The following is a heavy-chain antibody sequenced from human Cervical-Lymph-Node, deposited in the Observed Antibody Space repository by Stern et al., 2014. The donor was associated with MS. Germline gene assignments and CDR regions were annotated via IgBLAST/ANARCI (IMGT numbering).Heavy chain of an antibody. CDR2: IFSNDQK. V-gene: IGHV2-26*01. J-gene: IGHJ5*02. CDR1: GISLTYTGMG. D-gene: IGHD6-19*01. CDR3: ARILAVSGTAYNWFDP. Sequence: ESGPVVVKPTETLTLTCTVSGISLTYTGMGVSWIRQPPGKALEWLGPIFSNDQKSYSPSLENRLTISKDTSRDQVVLTMTDMDPADTATYYCARILAVSGTAYNWFDPWGQGTLVTVSS.